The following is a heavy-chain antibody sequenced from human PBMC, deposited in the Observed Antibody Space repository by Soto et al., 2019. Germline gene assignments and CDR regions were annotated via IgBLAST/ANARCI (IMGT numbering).Heavy chain of an antibody. CDR2: ITSSGDSI. J-gene: IGHJ4*02. Sequence: GGSLRLSCAASGFRFGEHSMNWVRQAPGKGLEWLSYITSSGDSIYYADSVKGRFTVSRDNAKNSLFLHMNSLRDDDTAVYYCARLPKGSMVTTWGQGTLGTVYS. CDR3: ARLPKGSMVTT. V-gene: IGHV3-48*02. CDR1: GFRFGEHS. D-gene: IGHD4-17*01.